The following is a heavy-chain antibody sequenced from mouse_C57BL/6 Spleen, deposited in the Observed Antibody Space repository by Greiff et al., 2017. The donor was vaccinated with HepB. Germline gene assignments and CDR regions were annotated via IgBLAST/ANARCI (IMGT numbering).Heavy chain of an antibody. J-gene: IGHJ3*01. CDR3: TRAPPYGSSYVAY. CDR1: GYTFTSYW. D-gene: IGHD1-1*01. CDR2: IYPGNSDT. Sequence: VQLQQSGTVLARPGASVKMSCKTSGYTFTSYWMHWVKQRPGQGLEWIGAIYPGNSDTSYNQKFKGKAKLTAVTSASTAYMELSSRTNEDSAVYYCTRAPPYGSSYVAYWGQGTLVTVSA. V-gene: IGHV1-5*01.